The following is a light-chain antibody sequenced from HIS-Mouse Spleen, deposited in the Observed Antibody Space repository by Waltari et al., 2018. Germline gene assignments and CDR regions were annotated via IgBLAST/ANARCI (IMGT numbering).Light chain of an antibody. Sequence: QSALTQPASVSGSPGQSITISCTGTSSDVGGYNYVSWYQQHPGKAPKGMIYEVSNRPSGVSNRFSGSKSGNTASLTISGLQAEDEADYYCSSYTSSSWVFGGGTKLTVL. CDR1: SSDVGGYNY. J-gene: IGLJ3*02. CDR3: SSYTSSSWV. V-gene: IGLV2-14*01. CDR2: EVS.